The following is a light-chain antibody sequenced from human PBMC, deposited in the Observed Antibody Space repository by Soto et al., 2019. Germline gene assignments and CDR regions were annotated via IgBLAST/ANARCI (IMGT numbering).Light chain of an antibody. V-gene: IGKV3-15*01. Sequence: EIVLTQSPGTLSLSPVERATLSCRSSQSVSSSYLAWYQQKPGQAPRLLIYGASTRATGIPARFSGSGSGTEFTLTISSLQSEDFAVYYCQQYNNWPPTWTFGQGTKVDIK. CDR2: GAS. J-gene: IGKJ1*01. CDR1: QSVSSSY. CDR3: QQYNNWPPTWT.